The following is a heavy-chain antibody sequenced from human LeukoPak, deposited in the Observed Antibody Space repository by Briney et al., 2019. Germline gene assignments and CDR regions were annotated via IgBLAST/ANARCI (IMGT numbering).Heavy chain of an antibody. V-gene: IGHV4-34*01. CDR3: ARSRYSSGWYWAEYFQH. CDR2: INHSGST. Sequence: SETLSLTCAVYGGSFSGYYWSWIRQPPGKGPEWIGEINHSGSTNYNPSLKSRVTISVDTSKNQFSLKLSSVTAADTAVYYCARSRYSSGWYWAEYFQHWGQGTLVTVSS. J-gene: IGHJ1*01. D-gene: IGHD6-19*01. CDR1: GGSFSGYY.